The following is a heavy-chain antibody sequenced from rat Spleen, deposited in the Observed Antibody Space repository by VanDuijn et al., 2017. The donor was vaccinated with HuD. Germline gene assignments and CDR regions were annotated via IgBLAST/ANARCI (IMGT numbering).Heavy chain of an antibody. Sequence: EVQLQESGPGLVKPSQSLSLTCSVTGHSITNGYRWNWIRKFPGNKLEWMGYINSAGSTLYNPSLKSRISITRDTSKNQFFLQVNSVTTEETATYFCARWDYYSPRWYFDFWGPGTMVTVSS. V-gene: IGHV3-3*01. CDR1: GHSITNGYR. CDR2: INSAGST. CDR3: ARWDYYSPRWYFDF. J-gene: IGHJ1*01. D-gene: IGHD1-1*01.